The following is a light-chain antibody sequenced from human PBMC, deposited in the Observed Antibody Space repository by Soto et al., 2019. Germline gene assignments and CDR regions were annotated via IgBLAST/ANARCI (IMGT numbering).Light chain of an antibody. CDR1: QSVSSN. CDR3: QQSNNWPKT. J-gene: IGKJ1*01. Sequence: ETVMSQSPATLSVSPGERVTLSCRASQSVSSNLAWYQQKPGQAPRLLVYGASTRATGIPARFSGSGSGTEFTLTISSLQSEDFAFYYCQQSNNWPKTFGQGTKVEIK. CDR2: GAS. V-gene: IGKV3-15*01.